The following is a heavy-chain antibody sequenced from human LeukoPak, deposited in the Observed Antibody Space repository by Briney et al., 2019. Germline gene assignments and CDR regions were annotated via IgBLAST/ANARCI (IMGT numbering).Heavy chain of an antibody. V-gene: IGHV1-18*01. Sequence: ASVQVSCKASGYSLTSYGISWVRPAPGQGLEWLGWISTYNGNTNYAQKFRGRVTMTTDTSTSTGYMELRSLRSDDTAVYYCARAVPTAAGGYYMDVWGKGTTVTVSS. J-gene: IGHJ6*03. CDR1: GYSLTSYG. CDR2: ISTYNGNT. CDR3: ARAVPTAAGGYYMDV. D-gene: IGHD2-2*01.